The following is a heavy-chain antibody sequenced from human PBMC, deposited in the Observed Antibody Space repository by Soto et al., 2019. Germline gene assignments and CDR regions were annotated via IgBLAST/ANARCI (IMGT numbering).Heavy chain of an antibody. CDR2: ISAYNGNT. D-gene: IGHD2-15*01. CDR1: GYTFTNYG. V-gene: IGHV1-18*01. Sequence: QVQLVQSGAEVKKPGASVKVSCKASGYTFTNYGISWVRQAPGQGLEWMGWISAYNGNTKYAQKLQGRVTMTTDTSTRPGYMDVRRLRSDDTAVYYCARDTRDQLLLNNWFDPWGQGTLVTVSS. CDR3: ARDTRDQLLLNNWFDP. J-gene: IGHJ5*02.